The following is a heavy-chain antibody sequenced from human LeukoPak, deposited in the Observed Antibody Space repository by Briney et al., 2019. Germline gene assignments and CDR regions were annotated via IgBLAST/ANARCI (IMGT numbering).Heavy chain of an antibody. J-gene: IGHJ4*01. Sequence: GGSLRLSCAASGFTFSSYAMSWVRQAPGKGLEWVSAISGSGGSTYYADSVKGRFTISRDNSKSTLYLQMNSLRAEDTAVYYCAKVNWNDGIGFDYWGQGTLVTVSS. D-gene: IGHD1-20*01. CDR1: GFTFSSYA. CDR2: ISGSGGST. V-gene: IGHV3-23*01. CDR3: AKVNWNDGIGFDY.